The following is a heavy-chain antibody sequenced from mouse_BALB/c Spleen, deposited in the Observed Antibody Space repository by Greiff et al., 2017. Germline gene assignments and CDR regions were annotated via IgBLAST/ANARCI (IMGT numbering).Heavy chain of an antibody. J-gene: IGHJ3*01. CDR1: GYSFTDYY. CDR3: ARWGFAY. Sequence: VQLQQSGPELVKTGASVKISCKASGYSFTDYYMHWVKQSPEKSLEWIGEINPSTGGTSYNQKFKGKATLTVDKSSSTAYMQLKSLTSEDSAVYYCARWGFAYWGQGTLVTVSA. CDR2: INPSTGGT. V-gene: IGHV1-42*01.